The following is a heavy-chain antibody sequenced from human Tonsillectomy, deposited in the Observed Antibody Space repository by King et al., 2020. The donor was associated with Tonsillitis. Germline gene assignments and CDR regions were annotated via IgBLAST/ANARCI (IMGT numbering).Heavy chain of an antibody. CDR2: IKQDGSEK. D-gene: IGHD6-6*01. CDR3: ASDGRPRSRYYYGMDV. CDR1: AFTFNHYW. V-gene: IGHV3-7*01. J-gene: IGHJ6*02. Sequence: VQLVESGGGLVQPGGSLRLSCAASAFTFNHYWMTWVRQAPGKGLEWVANIKQDGSEKYYVDSVKGRFTISRDNAENSLYLQMNSLRAEDTAVYYCASDGRPRSRYYYGMDVWGQGTTVTVSS.